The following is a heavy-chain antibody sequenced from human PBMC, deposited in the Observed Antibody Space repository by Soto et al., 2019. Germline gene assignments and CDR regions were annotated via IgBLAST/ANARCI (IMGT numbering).Heavy chain of an antibody. CDR2: IYSDGTT. J-gene: IGHJ6*02. CDR3: SRVGCSNSKCYTRGMDV. D-gene: IGHD2-2*01. Sequence: QMHLQESGPGLVKPSETLSLTCTVSGGSISGYYWSWVRQPAGKGLEWVGRIYSDGTTNYSPSLKSRVTMSLDTSKDQFSPHLNSVTAADTAVYYCSRVGCSNSKCYTRGMDVWGQGTTVTVSS. CDR1: GGSISGYY. V-gene: IGHV4-4*07.